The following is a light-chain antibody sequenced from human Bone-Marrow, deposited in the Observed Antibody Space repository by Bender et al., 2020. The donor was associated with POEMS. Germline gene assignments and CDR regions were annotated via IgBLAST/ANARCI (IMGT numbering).Light chain of an antibody. CDR2: DVD. CDR1: SNDIGGYKY. CDR3: NSYTSISTWV. J-gene: IGLJ3*02. V-gene: IGLV2-14*04. Sequence: GQSITISCTGTSNDIGGYKYVSWYVQHPGKAPKLIIFDVDHRPSGVSLRFSGSKSGNTASLTISGLQAEDEGDYYCNSYTSISTWVFGGGTRLTVL.